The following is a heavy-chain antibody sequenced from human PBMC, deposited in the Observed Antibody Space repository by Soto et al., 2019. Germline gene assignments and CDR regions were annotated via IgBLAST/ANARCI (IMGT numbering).Heavy chain of an antibody. CDR1: GYTFTSYW. CDR2: IHPGDSDS. V-gene: IGHV5-51*01. Sequence: PGESLKISCKSSGYTFTSYWIGWVRQMPGKGLEWMGIIHPGDSDSRYSLSFQGRATIAVDRSISTAYLQWSSLKASDTALYYCARGHCSSTTCYKAGFDPWGQGTLVTVSS. CDR3: ARGHCSSTTCYKAGFDP. J-gene: IGHJ5*02. D-gene: IGHD2-2*02.